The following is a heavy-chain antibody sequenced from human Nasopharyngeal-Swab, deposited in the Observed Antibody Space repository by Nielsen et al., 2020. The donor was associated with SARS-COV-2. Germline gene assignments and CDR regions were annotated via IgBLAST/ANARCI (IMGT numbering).Heavy chain of an antibody. J-gene: IGHJ6*02. V-gene: IGHV1-24*01. D-gene: IGHD6-19*01. CDR3: ATGAAVAGTPISYYYYYGMDV. Sequence: ASVKVSCKVSGYTLTELSMHWVRQARGKGLEWMGGFDPEDGETIYAQKFQGRVTMTEDTSTDTAYMELSSLRSEDTAVYYCATGAAVAGTPISYYYYYGMDVWGQGTTVTVSS. CDR2: FDPEDGET. CDR1: GYTLTELS.